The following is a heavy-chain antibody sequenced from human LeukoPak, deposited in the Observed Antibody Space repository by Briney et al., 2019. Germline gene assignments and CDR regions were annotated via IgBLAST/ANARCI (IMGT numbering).Heavy chain of an antibody. D-gene: IGHD3-10*01. V-gene: IGHV3-9*01. Sequence: GGCLSLSCAAPGFTFVDFAMPWVRQVPGKGLEWVSGISWNSGFIGYADSVKGRFTISRDNAKNSLYLQMNSLRSEDTAVYYCATLLKDFDYWGQGTLVTVSS. J-gene: IGHJ4*02. CDR3: ATLLKDFDY. CDR1: GFTFVDFA. CDR2: ISWNSGFI.